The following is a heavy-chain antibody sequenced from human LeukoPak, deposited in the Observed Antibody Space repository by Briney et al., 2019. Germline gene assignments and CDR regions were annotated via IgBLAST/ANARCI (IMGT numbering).Heavy chain of an antibody. V-gene: IGHV3-23*01. Sequence: GGSLRLSCAASGFTFSTYGMSWVRQAPGEGPEWVSAISDDGKNTYYANSVKGRFTISRDNSKYSMSLQMNSLRVEDTAVYYCAKRVEYSSSSGGYFDYWGQGILVTVSS. CDR1: GFTFSTYG. J-gene: IGHJ4*02. D-gene: IGHD6-6*01. CDR2: ISDDGKNT. CDR3: AKRVEYSSSSGGYFDY.